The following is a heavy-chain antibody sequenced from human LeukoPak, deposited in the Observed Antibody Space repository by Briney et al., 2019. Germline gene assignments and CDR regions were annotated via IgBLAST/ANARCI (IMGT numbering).Heavy chain of an antibody. Sequence: GESLEISCKGSGYSFTSYWIGWVRQMPGKGLEWMGIIYPGDSDTRYSPSFQGQVTISADKSISTAYLQWSSLKASDTAMYYCAGSSGQTPAEGYDAFDIWGQGTMVTVSS. CDR2: IYPGDSDT. D-gene: IGHD6-19*01. CDR1: GYSFTSYW. J-gene: IGHJ3*02. V-gene: IGHV5-51*01. CDR3: AGSSGQTPAEGYDAFDI.